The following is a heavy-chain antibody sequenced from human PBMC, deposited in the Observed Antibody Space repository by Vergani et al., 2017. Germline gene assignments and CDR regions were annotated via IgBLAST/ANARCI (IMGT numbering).Heavy chain of an antibody. J-gene: IGHJ5*02. Sequence: EVQLLESGGGLVQPGGSLRLSCAASGFTFSSYAMSWVRQAPGKGLEWVSAISGSGGSTYYADSVKGRFTISRDNSKNTLYLQMNSLRAEDTAVYYCAKVPHCSSTSCYGRWFDPWGQGTLVTVSS. CDR2: ISGSGGST. CDR1: GFTFSSYA. D-gene: IGHD2-2*01. CDR3: AKVPHCSSTSCYGRWFDP. V-gene: IGHV3-23*01.